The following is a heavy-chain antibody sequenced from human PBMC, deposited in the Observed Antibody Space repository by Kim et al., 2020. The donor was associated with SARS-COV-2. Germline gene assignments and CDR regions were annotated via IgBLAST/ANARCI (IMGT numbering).Heavy chain of an antibody. D-gene: IGHD4-17*01. CDR2: ISAFNGNT. CDR1: GYTFNSYA. CDR3: ARDYPMYGNSVDWFDA. J-gene: IGHJ5*02. Sequence: ASVKVSCKASGYTFNSYAITWVRQAPGQGLEWLGWISAFNGNTKYAQKFQGRVTMTTDTSTTTVYMEMTSLRSDDTAVYYCARDYPMYGNSVDWFDAWGQGTLVTVSS. V-gene: IGHV1-18*01.